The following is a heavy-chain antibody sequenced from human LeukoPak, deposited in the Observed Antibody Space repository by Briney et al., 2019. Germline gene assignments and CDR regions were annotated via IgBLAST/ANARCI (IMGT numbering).Heavy chain of an antibody. Sequence: PSETLSLTCTVSGDSISSYYWSWIRQPPGKGLEWIGYIYYSGSTKYNPSLKSRVTISVDTPKNQFSLRLSSVTAADTAVYYCARHGQPYNYESTGYYDHWGQGTLVTVSS. J-gene: IGHJ5*02. V-gene: IGHV4-59*08. CDR1: GDSISSYY. CDR2: IYYSGST. CDR3: ARHGQPYNYESTGYYDH. D-gene: IGHD3-22*01.